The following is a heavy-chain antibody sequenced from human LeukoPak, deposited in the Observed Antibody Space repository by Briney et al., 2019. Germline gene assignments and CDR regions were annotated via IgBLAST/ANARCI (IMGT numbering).Heavy chain of an antibody. CDR2: IYTRGST. CDR1: GGSISSGSYY. Sequence: SETLSLTCTVSGGSISSGSYYWSWIRQPAGKGLEWIGRIYTRGSTNYNPSLKSRVTISVDTSKNQFSLKLSSVTAADTAVYYCARSLGVTITQYGMDVWGQGTTVTVSS. V-gene: IGHV4-61*02. D-gene: IGHD5-12*01. J-gene: IGHJ6*02. CDR3: ARSLGVTITQYGMDV.